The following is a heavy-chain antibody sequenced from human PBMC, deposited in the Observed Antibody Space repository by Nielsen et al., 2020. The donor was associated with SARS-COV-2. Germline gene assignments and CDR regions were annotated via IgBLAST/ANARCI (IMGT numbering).Heavy chain of an antibody. CDR3: ARGEDGYNGLDY. D-gene: IGHD5-24*01. V-gene: IGHV4-39*07. CDR2: IYYSGST. J-gene: IGHJ4*02. Sequence: SETLSLTCTVSGGSISSSSYYWGWIRQPPGKGLEWIGSIYYSGSTYYNPSLKSRVTISVDTSKNQFSLKLSSVTAADTAVHYCARGEDGYNGLDYWGQGTLVTVSS. CDR1: GGSISSSSYY.